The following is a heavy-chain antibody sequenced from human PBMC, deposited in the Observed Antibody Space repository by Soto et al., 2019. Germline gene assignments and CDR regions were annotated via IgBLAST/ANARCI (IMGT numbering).Heavy chain of an antibody. CDR1: GYTFTAYG. CDR2: VGTNNDNT. CDR3: ARELNTDSSAYYSFAY. V-gene: IGHV1-18*01. J-gene: IGHJ4*02. D-gene: IGHD3-22*01. Sequence: QVQMVQSGPEVKIPGASVKVSCKTSGYTFTAYGLAWLRQAPGQRPEWMGRVGTNNDNTNYAEKFQGRVTMTTDTSTATTYMELRSLRSDDTAVYYCARELNTDSSAYYSFAYWGQGTLVTVSS.